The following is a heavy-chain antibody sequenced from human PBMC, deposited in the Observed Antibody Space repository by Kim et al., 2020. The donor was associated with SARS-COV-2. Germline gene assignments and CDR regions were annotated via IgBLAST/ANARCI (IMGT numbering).Heavy chain of an antibody. CDR1: GFTFSSYG. J-gene: IGHJ2*01. CDR2: ISYDGSNK. Sequence: GGSLRLSCAASGFTFSSYGMHWVRQAPGKGLEWVAVISYDGSNKYYADSVKGRFTISRDNSKNTLYLQMNSLRAEDTAVYYCGPAAGQGHWYFDLWGRGTLVTVSS. CDR3: GPAAGQGHWYFDL. V-gene: IGHV3-30*03. D-gene: IGHD6-13*01.